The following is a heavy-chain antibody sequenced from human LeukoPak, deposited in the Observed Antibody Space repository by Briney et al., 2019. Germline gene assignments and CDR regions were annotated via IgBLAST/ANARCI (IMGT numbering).Heavy chain of an antibody. CDR2: FSGSGGNT. V-gene: IGHV3-23*01. CDR3: ARASIADDAFDI. Sequence: PGGSLRLSCAASGFTFSSYAMSWVRQAPGKGLEWVSTFSGSGGNTYYADSVKGRFTISRDNSKNTLYLQMNSLRAEDTAVYYCARASIADDAFDIWGQGTMVTVSS. D-gene: IGHD6-6*01. CDR1: GFTFSSYA. J-gene: IGHJ3*02.